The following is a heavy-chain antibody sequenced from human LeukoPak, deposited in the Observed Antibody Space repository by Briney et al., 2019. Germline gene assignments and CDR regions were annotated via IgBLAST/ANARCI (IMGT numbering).Heavy chain of an antibody. CDR2: IWYDGSTK. CDR1: GFTFSRYG. J-gene: IGHJ1*01. D-gene: IGHD6-13*01. V-gene: IGHV3-33*03. Sequence: GRSLRLSSAASGFTFSRYGMHWVRQAPGKGLEWVAVIWYDGSTKYYADSVKGRFTISRDNSKSTLYLQMNSLRAEDTAVYYCAKESGSRSYGAYFPHWGQGTLVTVSS. CDR3: AKESGSRSYGAYFPH.